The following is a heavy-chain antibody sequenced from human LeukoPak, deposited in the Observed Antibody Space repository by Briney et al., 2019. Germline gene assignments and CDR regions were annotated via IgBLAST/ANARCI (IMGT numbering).Heavy chain of an antibody. Sequence: ASVKVSCKASGYTFNSYGICWVRQAPGQGLEWVGWIDPSNGNIKYAEKLQGRVTMTTDTSTSTAYMDLRSLRSDETAVYYCARDGVSGHFDYWGRGTLVTVSS. CDR3: ARDGVSGHFDY. D-gene: IGHD3-3*01. J-gene: IGHJ4*01. CDR1: GYTFNSYG. CDR2: IDPSNGNI. V-gene: IGHV1-18*01.